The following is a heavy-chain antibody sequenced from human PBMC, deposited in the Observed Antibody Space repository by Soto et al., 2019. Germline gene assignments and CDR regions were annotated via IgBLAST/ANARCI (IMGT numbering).Heavy chain of an antibody. J-gene: IGHJ6*02. CDR3: AREGVRGMAV. V-gene: IGHV1-8*01. Sequence: QVRLVQSGAEVKKPGASVKVFCKASGYTFTSYDINWVRQATGQGLEWMGWMNPNSANTGYAEKCQGRGTMTRNTSISTAYMELSSLRDEDTAVYYCAREGVRGMAVWGQGTTVTVSS. D-gene: IGHD3-16*01. CDR2: MNPNSANT. CDR1: GYTFTSYD.